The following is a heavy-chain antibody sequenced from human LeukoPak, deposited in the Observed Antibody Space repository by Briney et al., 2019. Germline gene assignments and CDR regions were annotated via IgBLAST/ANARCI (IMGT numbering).Heavy chain of an antibody. CDR2: ISYDGSNK. V-gene: IGHV3-30-3*01. Sequence: GRSLRLSCAASGFTFSSYTMHWVRQPPGKGLEWVAVISYDGSNKYYADSVKGRFTISRDNSKNTLYLQMNSLRAEDTAVYYCANPRNSGWSLPFEYWGQGTLVTVSA. J-gene: IGHJ4*02. CDR1: GFTFSSYT. D-gene: IGHD6-19*01. CDR3: ANPRNSGWSLPFEY.